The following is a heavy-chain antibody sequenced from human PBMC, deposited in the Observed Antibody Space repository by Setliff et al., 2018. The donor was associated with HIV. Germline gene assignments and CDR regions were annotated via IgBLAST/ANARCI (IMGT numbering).Heavy chain of an antibody. D-gene: IGHD3-9*01. V-gene: IGHV1-18*01. Sequence: GASVKVSCKASGYTFTSYGISWVRQAPGQGLEWMGWISAYNGNTNYAQKLQGRVTMTTDTSTSTAYMELRSLRSDDTAVYYCARDPKRYYDTLTGYPSYYGMDVWGQGTTVTVSS. CDR3: ARDPKRYYDTLTGYPSYYGMDV. CDR2: ISAYNGNT. CDR1: GYTFTSYG. J-gene: IGHJ6*02.